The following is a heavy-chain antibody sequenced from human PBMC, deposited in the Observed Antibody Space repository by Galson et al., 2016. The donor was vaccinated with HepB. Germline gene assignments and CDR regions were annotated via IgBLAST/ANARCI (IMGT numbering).Heavy chain of an antibody. CDR3: ARSGLTAEFDY. CDR1: GFKFISHA. Sequence: SLRLSCAASGFKFISHALNWVRQAPGRGLEWISSIGSDTRYTYYADSVKGRFTVSRDNAKNSLYLLLSSLRADDTAVYYCARSGLTAEFDYWGQGTLVAVSS. D-gene: IGHD2-21*02. CDR2: IGSDTRYT. J-gene: IGHJ4*02. V-gene: IGHV3-21*01.